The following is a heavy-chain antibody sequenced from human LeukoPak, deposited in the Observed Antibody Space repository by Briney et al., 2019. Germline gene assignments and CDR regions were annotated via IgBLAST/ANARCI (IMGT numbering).Heavy chain of an antibody. Sequence: RRSLQVSCPAIGSTFSRYGMGWVRQAPGKGLDWESAISGSGGSTYYADSVKGRFTISRDNSKNTLYLQMNSLRAEDTAVYYCAKGDYGDYGRFDYWGQGTLVTVSS. CDR2: ISGSGGST. CDR3: AKGDYGDYGRFDY. D-gene: IGHD4-17*01. V-gene: IGHV3-23*01. CDR1: GSTFSRYG. J-gene: IGHJ4*02.